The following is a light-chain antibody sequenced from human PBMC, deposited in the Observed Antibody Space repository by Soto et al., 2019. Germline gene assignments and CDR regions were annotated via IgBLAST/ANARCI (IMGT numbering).Light chain of an antibody. CDR2: DVS. Sequence: QSVLTQPASVSGSPGQSITISCTGTSSDVGGYNYVSWYQQHPGKAPKLMIYDVSNRPSGVSNRFSGSKSGNTASLTISGRQAEDEDDYYCSSYTSSSTLYVFGTGTQLTVL. J-gene: IGLJ1*01. CDR3: SSYTSSSTLYV. CDR1: SSDVGGYNY. V-gene: IGLV2-14*01.